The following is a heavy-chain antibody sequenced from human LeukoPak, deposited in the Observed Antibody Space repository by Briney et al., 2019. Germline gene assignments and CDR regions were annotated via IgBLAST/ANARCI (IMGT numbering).Heavy chain of an antibody. J-gene: IGHJ5*01. V-gene: IGHV4-59*01. Sequence: KPSETLSLTCIVSGDSINDYYWNWIRQPPGKGLEWIGYVYYTGSTYYNPSLRSRVSISEDRAKNQLSLKMSSVTAADTAMYYCARMPGLLSPYFDSWGLGTLVTVSS. D-gene: IGHD3-3*01. CDR1: GDSINDYY. CDR3: ARMPGLLSPYFDS. CDR2: VYYTGST.